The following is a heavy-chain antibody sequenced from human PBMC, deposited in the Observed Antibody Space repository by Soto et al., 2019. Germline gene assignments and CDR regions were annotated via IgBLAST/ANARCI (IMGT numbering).Heavy chain of an antibody. CDR2: IWYDGSNK. V-gene: IGHV3-33*01. J-gene: IGHJ4*02. CDR3: ASSFDRYYSSSSTGPHY. Sequence: VQLVESGGGVVQPGRSLRLSCAASGFTFSSYGMHWVRQAPGKGLEWVAVIWYDGSNKYYADSVKGRFTISRDNSKNTLYLQMNSLRAEDTAVYYCASSFDRYYSSSSTGPHYWGQGTLVTVSS. CDR1: GFTFSSYG. D-gene: IGHD6-6*01.